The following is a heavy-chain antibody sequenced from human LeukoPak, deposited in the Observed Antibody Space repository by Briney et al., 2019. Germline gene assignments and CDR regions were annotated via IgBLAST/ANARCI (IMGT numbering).Heavy chain of an antibody. CDR2: IYYSGST. V-gene: IGHV4-39*01. Sequence: PSETLSLTCTVSGGSISSSSYYWGWIRQPPGKGLEWIGSIYYSGSTYYNPSLKSRVTISVDTSKNQFSLKLGSVTAADTAVYYCAQTRRIQLWLHYFDYWGQGTLVTVSS. J-gene: IGHJ4*02. CDR3: AQTRRIQLWLHYFDY. CDR1: GGSISSSSYY. D-gene: IGHD5-18*01.